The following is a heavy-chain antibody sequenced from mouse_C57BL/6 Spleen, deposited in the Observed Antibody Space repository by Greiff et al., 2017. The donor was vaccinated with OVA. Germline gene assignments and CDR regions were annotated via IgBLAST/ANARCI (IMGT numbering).Heavy chain of an antibody. CDR2: INPYNGDT. D-gene: IGHD1-1*01. J-gene: IGHJ4*01. V-gene: IGHV1-20*01. CDR3: DPCYCGGSEAYYAMDY. CDR1: GYTFTGYS. Sequence: VQLQQSGPELVKPGESVKLSCAASGYTFTGYSMNWVIQSHGKSLEWIGSINPYNGDTFYNQKFKGQATLTVDKSSSTANMELRNLRSEDSAVYDFDPCYCGGSEAYYAMDYWGQGTSVTVSS.